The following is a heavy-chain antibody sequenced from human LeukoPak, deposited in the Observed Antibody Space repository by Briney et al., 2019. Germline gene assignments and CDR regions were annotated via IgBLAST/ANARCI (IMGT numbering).Heavy chain of an antibody. V-gene: IGHV4-59*01. J-gene: IGHJ4*02. Sequence: SETLSLTCTVSGGSISTYYWNWIRQPPGKGLEWIGYIYYSGATNYNPSLKSRVTISVDTSKNQFSLKLSSVTVADTAVYYCARGVYIAAAQYGLWGQGTLVTVSS. CDR2: IYYSGAT. CDR1: GGSISTYY. CDR3: ARGVYIAAAQYGL. D-gene: IGHD6-13*01.